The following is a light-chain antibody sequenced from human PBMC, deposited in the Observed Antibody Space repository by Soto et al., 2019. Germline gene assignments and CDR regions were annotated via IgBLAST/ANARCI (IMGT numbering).Light chain of an antibody. J-gene: IGKJ4*01. CDR1: QSVSDY. CDR2: DTS. Sequence: EIVLTQSPATLSLSPGETATLSCRASQSVSDYIAWYQQKPGQAPRLLIYDTSNRATGVPARFSGSGSGTDFTLTISNLEPDDFAVYYCQQRTNWLTFGGGTKVEIK. V-gene: IGKV3-11*01. CDR3: QQRTNWLT.